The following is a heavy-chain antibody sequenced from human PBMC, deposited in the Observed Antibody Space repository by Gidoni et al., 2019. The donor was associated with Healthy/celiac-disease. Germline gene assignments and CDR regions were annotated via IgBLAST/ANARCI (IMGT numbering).Heavy chain of an antibody. CDR1: GGPISRYY. D-gene: IGHD6-13*01. CDR2: IYYSGST. J-gene: IGHJ5*02. CDR3: AREGLIAAAGTGWFDP. Sequence: QVQLQESGPGLVKPSATLSLTCTVSGGPISRYYWSWIRQPPGKGLECIGYIYYSGSTNSNPSLKSRVTISVDTSKNQFSLKLSSVTAADTAVYYCAREGLIAAAGTGWFDPWGQGTLVTVSS. V-gene: IGHV4-59*01.